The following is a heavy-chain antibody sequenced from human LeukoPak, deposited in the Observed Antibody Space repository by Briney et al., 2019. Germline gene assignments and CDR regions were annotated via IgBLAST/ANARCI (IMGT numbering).Heavy chain of an antibody. D-gene: IGHD3-3*01. CDR3: AREGVLRFLEWYPRGAFDI. CDR1: GYTFTGYF. CDR2: INPNSGGT. V-gene: IGHV1-2*02. J-gene: IGHJ3*02. Sequence: ASVKVSCKASGYTFTGYFMHWVRQAPGQGLEWMGWINPNSGGTNYAQKFQGRVTMTRDTSISTAYMELSRLRSDSTAVSYCAREGVLRFLEWYPRGAFDIWGQGTMVTVSS.